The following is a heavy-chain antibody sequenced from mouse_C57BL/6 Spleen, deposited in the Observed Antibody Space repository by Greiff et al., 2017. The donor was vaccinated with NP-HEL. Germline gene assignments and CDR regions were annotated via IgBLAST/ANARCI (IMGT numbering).Heavy chain of an antibody. J-gene: IGHJ2*01. D-gene: IGHD2-3*01. V-gene: IGHV6-3*01. CDR2: IRLKSDNYAT. CDR1: GFTFSNYW. Sequence: EVQGVESGGGLVQPGGSMKLSCGASGFTFSNYWMNWVRQSPEKGLEWVAQIRLKSDNYATHYAEAVKGRFTISRDDSKSSVYLQMNNLRAEDTGIYYCTGGGYYEGYFDYWGQGTTLTVSS. CDR3: TGGGYYEGYFDY.